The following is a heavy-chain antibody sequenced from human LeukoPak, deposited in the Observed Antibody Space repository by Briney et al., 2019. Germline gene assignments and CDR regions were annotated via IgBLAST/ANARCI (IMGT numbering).Heavy chain of an antibody. D-gene: IGHD1-14*01. CDR1: GFTFSSYG. J-gene: IGHJ6*03. V-gene: IGHV3-30*02. CDR3: ARRTTHVGPGNYYMGV. CDR2: IRYDGSNK. Sequence: GGSLRLSCAASGFTFSSYGMHWVRQAPGKGLEWVAFIRYDGSNKYYADSVKGRFTISRDNAKNSLYLQMNSLRAEDTAVYYCARRTTHVGPGNYYMGVWGKGTTVTVSS.